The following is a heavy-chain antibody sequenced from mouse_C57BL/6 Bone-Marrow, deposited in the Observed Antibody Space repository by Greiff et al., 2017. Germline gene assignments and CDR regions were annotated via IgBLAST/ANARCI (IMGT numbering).Heavy chain of an antibody. CDR3: GAVPFDY. CDR2: IDPSDSYT. CDR1: GYTFTSYW. Sequence: QVQLQQPGAELVKPGASVKLSCKASGYTFTSYWMQWVKQRPGQGLEWIGEIDPSDSYTNYNQKFKGKATLTVDTSSSTAYMQLSSLTSEDSAVYYCGAVPFDYWGQGTTRTVSS. J-gene: IGHJ2*01. V-gene: IGHV1-50*01.